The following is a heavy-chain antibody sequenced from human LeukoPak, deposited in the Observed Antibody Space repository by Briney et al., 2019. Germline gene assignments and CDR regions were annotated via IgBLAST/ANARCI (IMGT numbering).Heavy chain of an antibody. CDR3: AKEGYSSSAALDI. J-gene: IGHJ3*02. V-gene: IGHV3-30*18. CDR1: GFTFSSYG. Sequence: GGSLRLSCAASGFTFSSYGMHWVRQAPGKGLEWVAVISYDGSNKYYADSVKGRFTISRDNSKKTLYLEMNSLRDEDTAVYYCAKEGYSSSAALDIWGQGTMVTVSS. CDR2: ISYDGSNK. D-gene: IGHD6-13*01.